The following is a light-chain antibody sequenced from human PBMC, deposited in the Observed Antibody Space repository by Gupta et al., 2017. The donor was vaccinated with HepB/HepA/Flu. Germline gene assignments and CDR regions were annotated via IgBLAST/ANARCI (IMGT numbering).Light chain of an antibody. CDR2: GAS. Sequence: EIVLTQSPGTLSLSPGERATLSCRASQSVSSTYLAWYQQKPGQAPRLLIYGASSRANGIPDRFSGSGSGTDFTLTSSRREPEDLAVYYGQQDYSSNIFGQGTKLEIK. V-gene: IGKV3-20*01. J-gene: IGKJ2*01. CDR1: QSVSSTY. CDR3: QQDYSSNI.